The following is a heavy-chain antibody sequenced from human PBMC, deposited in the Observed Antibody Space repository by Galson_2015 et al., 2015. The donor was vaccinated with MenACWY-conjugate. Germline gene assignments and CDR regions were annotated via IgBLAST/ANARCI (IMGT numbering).Heavy chain of an antibody. J-gene: IGHJ4*02. CDR3: TRADHRYCSRTNCPFDH. V-gene: IGHV3-49*03. CDR2: IHSKNSGATT. CDR1: GFAVGDYL. Sequence: SLRLSFSTSGFAVGDYLRGWFRQAQGKGLEGVGYIHSKNSGATTQYAASVKDRFTISRDDCSSIAYLQMNSLKTEDAAVDYCTRADHRYCSRTNCPFDHWGQGTLVTVSS. D-gene: IGHD2-2*01.